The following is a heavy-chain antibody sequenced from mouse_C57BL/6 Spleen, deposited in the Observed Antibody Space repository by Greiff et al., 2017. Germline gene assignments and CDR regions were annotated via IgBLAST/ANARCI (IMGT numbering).Heavy chain of an antibody. V-gene: IGHV1-55*01. Sequence: QVQLQQPGAELVKPGASVKMSCKASGYTFTSYWITWVKQRPGQGLEWIGDIYPGSGSTNYNEKFKSKATLTVDTSSSTAYMQLSSLTSEDSAVYYCARPGYYGSSDWYCYVWGTGTTVTVSS. CDR2: IYPGSGST. CDR1: GYTFTSYW. J-gene: IGHJ1*03. CDR3: ARPGYYGSSDWYCYV. D-gene: IGHD1-1*01.